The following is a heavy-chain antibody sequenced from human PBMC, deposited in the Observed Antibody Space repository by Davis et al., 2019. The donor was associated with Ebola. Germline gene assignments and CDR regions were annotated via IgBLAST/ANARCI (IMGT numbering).Heavy chain of an antibody. J-gene: IGHJ3*02. CDR3: AKDASYDFDI. CDR2: IRNDGGSK. CDR1: GFTFSSSK. Sequence: PGGSLRLSCGASGFTFSSSKMHWVRQAPGKGLEWVAFIRNDGGSKYYGDSVKGRFTISRDNSKNTLYLQMNSLRAEDTAVYYCAKDASYDFDIWGQGTMVTVSS. V-gene: IGHV3-30*02.